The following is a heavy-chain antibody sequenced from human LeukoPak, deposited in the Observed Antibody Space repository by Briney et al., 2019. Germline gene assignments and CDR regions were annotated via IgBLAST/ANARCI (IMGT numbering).Heavy chain of an antibody. J-gene: IGHJ6*03. CDR3: ARDLSYYYMDV. CDR2: ISYDGSNK. D-gene: IGHD3-16*02. V-gene: IGHV3-30*04. Sequence: GGSLRLSCAASGFTFSSYAMHWVRQAPGKGLEWVAVISYDGSNKYYADPVKGRFTISRDNSKNTLYPQMNSLGAEDTAVYYCARDLSYYYMDVWGKGTTVTVSS. CDR1: GFTFSSYA.